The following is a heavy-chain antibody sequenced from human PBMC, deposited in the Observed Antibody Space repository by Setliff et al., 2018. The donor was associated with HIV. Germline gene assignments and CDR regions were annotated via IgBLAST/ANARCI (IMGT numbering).Heavy chain of an antibody. J-gene: IGHJ6*03. CDR1: SDSLSSHY. D-gene: IGHD4-17*01. Sequence: PSETLSLTCTVSSDSLSSHYWSWIRQPPGKGLEWVGHIYINGITNYSPSLESRVTISVDTSKKQFSLKLSSVTAADMAVYFCARSRGGTTRGYMDVWGKGTTVTVSS. V-gene: IGHV4-4*08. CDR2: IYINGIT. CDR3: ARSRGGTTRGYMDV.